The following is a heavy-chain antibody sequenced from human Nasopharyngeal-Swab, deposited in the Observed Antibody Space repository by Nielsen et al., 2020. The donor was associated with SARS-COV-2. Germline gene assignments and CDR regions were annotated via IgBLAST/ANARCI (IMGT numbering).Heavy chain of an antibody. V-gene: IGHV3-11*01. D-gene: IGHD2-2*01. CDR1: GFTFSDYY. CDR3: ARARGSYAFDF. Sequence: GESLKISCAASGFTFSDYYMSWIRQAPGKGLEWGSYISSSGGTMYYADSVKGRFTISRDNAKNSLYLQMNSLRAEDTAVYYCARARGSYAFDFWGQGTLVNVSS. J-gene: IGHJ4*02. CDR2: ISSSGGTM.